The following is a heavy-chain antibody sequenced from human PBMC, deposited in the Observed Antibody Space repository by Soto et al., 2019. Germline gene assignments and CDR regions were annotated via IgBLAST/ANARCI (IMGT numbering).Heavy chain of an antibody. CDR1: GFTFSSYD. J-gene: IGHJ3*02. CDR3: ARVLDGAFDI. V-gene: IGHV3-13*01. Sequence: GWSLRLSCAASGFTFSSYDMHLVRQATGKGLEWVSAIGTAGDTYYPGSVKGRFTISRENAKNSLYLQMNSLRAGDTAVYYCARVLDGAFDIWGEGTMVTVSS. CDR2: IGTAGDT.